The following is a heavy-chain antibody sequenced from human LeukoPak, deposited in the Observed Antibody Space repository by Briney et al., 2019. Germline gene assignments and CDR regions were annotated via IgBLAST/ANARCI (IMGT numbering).Heavy chain of an antibody. J-gene: IGHJ4*02. V-gene: IGHV4-38-2*02. Sequence: SETLSLTCTVSNFSINSDFYWAWIRQPPGRGLEWIGTIFHGGSTFYKRSLKSRVTMSVGKSENQFSLNLNSVTAADTAVYYCARAGQGYCSSTSCYLSLDYWGQGTLVTVSS. CDR3: ARAGQGYCSSTSCYLSLDY. CDR1: NFSINSDFY. D-gene: IGHD2-2*01. CDR2: IFHGGST.